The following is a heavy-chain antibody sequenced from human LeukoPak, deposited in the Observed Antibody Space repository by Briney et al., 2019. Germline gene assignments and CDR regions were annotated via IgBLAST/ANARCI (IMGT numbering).Heavy chain of an antibody. V-gene: IGHV4-34*01. CDR3: AKEGIRRFGDFFAWFDP. CDR1: GFTFSDYY. Sequence: GSLRLSCAASGFTFSDYYMSWIRQTPGKGLEWIGEVNDSGGTNINPSLRSRVILSVDTSKNQISLKVNSVTAADTAVYYCAKEGIRRFGDFFAWFDPWGQGTLVTVSS. CDR2: VNDSGGT. D-gene: IGHD3-10*01. J-gene: IGHJ5*02.